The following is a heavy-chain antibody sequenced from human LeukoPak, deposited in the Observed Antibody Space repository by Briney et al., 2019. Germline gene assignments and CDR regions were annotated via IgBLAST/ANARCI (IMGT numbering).Heavy chain of an antibody. V-gene: IGHV3-23*01. CDR3: ARRGYSSSWYWEHYFDY. J-gene: IGHJ4*02. CDR2: ITGSGGNT. D-gene: IGHD6-13*01. CDR1: GFTFSNYA. Sequence: GASLRLSCAASGFTFSNYAMSWVRQAPGKGLEWVSAITGSGGNTYYADSVKGRFTISRDNSKNTVFLQMNSLRAEDTAVYYCARRGYSSSWYWEHYFDYWGQGTLVTVSS.